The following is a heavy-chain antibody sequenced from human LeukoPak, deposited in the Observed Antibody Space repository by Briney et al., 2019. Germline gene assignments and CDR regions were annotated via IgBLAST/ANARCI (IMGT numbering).Heavy chain of an antibody. CDR2: IYHSGRT. V-gene: IGHV4-59*01. D-gene: IGHD3-10*01. J-gene: IGHJ6*02. CDR1: GGSISNYY. CDR3: ARCTLATEDRGSGMDV. Sequence: SETLSLICTVSGGSISNYYWSWSRQPPGKGLEWIGNIYHSGRTNYNPSLKSRVTISIDTSNNQFSLNLRFVTAADTAVYYCARCTLATEDRGSGMDVWGQGTTVTVSS.